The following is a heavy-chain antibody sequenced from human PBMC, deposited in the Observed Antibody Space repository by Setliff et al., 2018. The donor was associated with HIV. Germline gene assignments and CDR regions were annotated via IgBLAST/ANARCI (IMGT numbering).Heavy chain of an antibody. D-gene: IGHD6-6*01. J-gene: IGHJ4*02. V-gene: IGHV4-34*01. CDR1: GGSFSGYY. Sequence: PSETLSLTCAVYGGSFSGYYWSWIRQPPGKGLEWIGEINHSGSTNYNPSLKSRVTISVDTSKNQFSLKLSSVTAADTAVYYCARGLGSSSGFNWGQGTLVTV. CDR3: ARGLGSSSGFN. CDR2: INHSGST.